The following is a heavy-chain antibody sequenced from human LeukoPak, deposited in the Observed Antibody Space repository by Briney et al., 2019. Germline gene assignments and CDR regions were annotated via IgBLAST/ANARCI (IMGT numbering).Heavy chain of an antibody. V-gene: IGHV4-61*02. CDR2: IYTSGST. CDR3: ARYYYDLDYYYGMDV. D-gene: IGHD3-3*01. Sequence: TLSLTCTVPGGSISSGSYYWSWIRQPAGKGLEWIGRIYTSGSTNYNPSLKNRVTISVDTSKNQFSLKLSSVTAADTAVYYCARYYYDLDYYYGMDVWGQGTTVTVSS. J-gene: IGHJ6*02. CDR1: GGSISSGSYY.